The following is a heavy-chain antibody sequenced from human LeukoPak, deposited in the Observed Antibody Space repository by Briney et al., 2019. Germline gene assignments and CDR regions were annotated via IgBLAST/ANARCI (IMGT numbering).Heavy chain of an antibody. V-gene: IGHV4-39*01. D-gene: IGHD2-8*01. CDR3: ARVGYCTNGVCYNWFDP. J-gene: IGHJ5*02. Sequence: SETLSLTCTVSGGSISRSSYYWGWTRQPPGKGLEWIGSIYYSGSTHYNPSLKSRVTISADTSKNQFSLKLASVTAADTSVYFCARVGYCTNGVCYNWFDPWGQGTLVTVSS. CDR1: GGSISRSSYY. CDR2: IYYSGST.